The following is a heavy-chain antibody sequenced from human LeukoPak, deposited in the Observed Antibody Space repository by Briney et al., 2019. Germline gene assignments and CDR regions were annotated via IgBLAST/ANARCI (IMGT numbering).Heavy chain of an antibody. CDR1: GFTFSGYW. V-gene: IGHV3-7*01. J-gene: IGHJ4*02. CDR3: ARDPLRGDGSAFDH. D-gene: IGHD6-25*01. Sequence: PGGSLRLSCATSGFTFSGYWMNWVRQAPGKGLEWVASISEDGTTTYYLDSVEGRFTVSRDTAKTSLFLQMDTLRVEDTAVYYCARDPLRGDGSAFDHWGQGTQVTVSS. CDR2: ISEDGTTT.